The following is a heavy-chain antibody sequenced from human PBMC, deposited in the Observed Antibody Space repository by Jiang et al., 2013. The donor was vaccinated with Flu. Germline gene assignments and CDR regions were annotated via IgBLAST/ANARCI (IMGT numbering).Heavy chain of an antibody. CDR1: GFNFSDYF. CDR2: ISGSGSSI. J-gene: IGHJ2*01. Sequence: VQLLESGGDLVRPGGSLRLSCAASGFNFSDYFMNWIRLVPGKGLEWISYISGSGSSIYYANSVKGRFTISSDTARNSLFLQMNNLRAEDTAVYFCARDRYLSHFDLWGRGTLVTVSS. V-gene: IGHV3-11*04. D-gene: IGHD3-16*02. CDR3: ARDRYLSHFDL.